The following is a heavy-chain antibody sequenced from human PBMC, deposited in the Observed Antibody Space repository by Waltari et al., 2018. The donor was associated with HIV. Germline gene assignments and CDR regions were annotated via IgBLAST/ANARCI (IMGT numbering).Heavy chain of an antibody. CDR3: ASRGCSSTSCPGYFDY. CDR1: GFTVSSNY. J-gene: IGHJ4*02. D-gene: IGHD2-2*01. Sequence: EVQLVESGGGLVQPGGSLRLSCAASGFTVSSNYMRWVRQAPGKGLEWVSVIYSGGSTYYADSVNGRFTMSRDNSKNTLYLQMNSLRAEDTAVYYCASRGCSSTSCPGYFDYGGQGTLVTVSS. CDR2: IYSGGST. V-gene: IGHV3-66*01.